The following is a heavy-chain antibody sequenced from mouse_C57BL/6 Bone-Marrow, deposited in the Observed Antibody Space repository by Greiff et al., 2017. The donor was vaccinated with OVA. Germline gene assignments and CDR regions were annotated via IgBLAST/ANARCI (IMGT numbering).Heavy chain of an antibody. CDR3: ASGSPGYFDV. CDR2: IDPSDSYT. J-gene: IGHJ1*03. Sequence: QVQLKQPGAELVMPGASVKLSCKASGYTFTSYWMHWVKQRPGQGLEWIGEIDPSDSYTNYNQKFKGKSTLTVDKSSSTAYMQLSSLTSEDSAVYYCASGSPGYFDVWGTGTTVTVSS. V-gene: IGHV1-69*01. CDR1: GYTFTSYW.